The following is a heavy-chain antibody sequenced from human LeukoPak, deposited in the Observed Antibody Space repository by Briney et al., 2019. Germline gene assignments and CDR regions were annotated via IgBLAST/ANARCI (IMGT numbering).Heavy chain of an antibody. D-gene: IGHD2-2*01. CDR3: ARDIATVVHQE. Sequence: GASVKVSCKASGYTFTSYGISWVRRAPGQGVEWMGWISGYSGNTNYVQKFQGRVTMATDTSTSTVYMELRSLRSDDTAVYYCARDIATVVHQEWGQGTLVTVSS. J-gene: IGHJ4*02. CDR2: ISGYSGNT. V-gene: IGHV1-18*01. CDR1: GYTFTSYG.